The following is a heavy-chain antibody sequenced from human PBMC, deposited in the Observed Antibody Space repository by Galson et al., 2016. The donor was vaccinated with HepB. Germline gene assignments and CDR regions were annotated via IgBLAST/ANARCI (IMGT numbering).Heavy chain of an antibody. Sequence: SLRLSCAASGFTFSSYGMSWVRQAPGKGLEWVSSISGSGGSTYYADSVKGRRTISRDNSKNTLYLQMNSLRAEDTAVYYCAKRGSRAGDTWITMIRGDQIYYFDYWGQGTLVTVSS. CDR2: ISGSGGST. CDR3: AKRGSRAGDTWITMIRGDQIYYFDY. V-gene: IGHV3-23*01. CDR1: GFTFSSYG. D-gene: IGHD3-10*01. J-gene: IGHJ4*02.